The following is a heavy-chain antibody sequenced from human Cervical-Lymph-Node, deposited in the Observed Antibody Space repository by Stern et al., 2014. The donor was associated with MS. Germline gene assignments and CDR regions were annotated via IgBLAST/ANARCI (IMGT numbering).Heavy chain of an antibody. Sequence: QVQLVESGAEVKKPGSSVRVSCQASGGTFLNYAINWVRQAPGQRLEWMGGIIPFLGTTNYAQRFQGRVTFTADESSSTAYMDLSSLRSEDTAVYYCATDACSGGDCKSGSIHYFDSWGQGTLVTVSS. CDR2: IIPFLGTT. CDR1: GGTFLNYA. V-gene: IGHV1-69*01. D-gene: IGHD2-21*02. J-gene: IGHJ4*02. CDR3: ATDACSGGDCKSGSIHYFDS.